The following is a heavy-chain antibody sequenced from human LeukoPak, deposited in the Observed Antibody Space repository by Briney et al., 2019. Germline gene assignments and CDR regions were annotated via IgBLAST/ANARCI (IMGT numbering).Heavy chain of an antibody. D-gene: IGHD3-10*01. V-gene: IGHV1-18*01. CDR3: SRDLAICDYYGSGSYYDSFDY. J-gene: IGHJ4*02. Sequence: ASVKVSRKASGYTFTSYGISWVRQAPGQGLKWMGWMSAYNGNTKYAQKLQGRVTMTRDTSTSTAYMELRSLRSDDTAVYYCSRDLAICDYYGSGSYYDSFDYWGQGTLVTVSS. CDR1: GYTFTSYG. CDR2: MSAYNGNT.